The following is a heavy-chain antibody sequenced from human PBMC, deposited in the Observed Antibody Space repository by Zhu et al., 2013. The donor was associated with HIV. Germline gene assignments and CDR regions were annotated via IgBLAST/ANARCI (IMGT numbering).Heavy chain of an antibody. D-gene: IGHD3-22*01. CDR1: GYTFTGYY. CDR2: INPNSGGT. V-gene: IGHV1-2*02. Sequence: QVQLMQSGAEVKTPGASVNVSCKASGYTFTGYYIHWVRQAPGQGLEWMGCINPNSGGTNYAQKFQDRVTMTRDTSISTAYIQLSRLRSDDTALYYCARAQFSMIVVVEYWGQGTLVTVSS. J-gene: IGHJ4*02. CDR3: ARAQFSMIVVVEY.